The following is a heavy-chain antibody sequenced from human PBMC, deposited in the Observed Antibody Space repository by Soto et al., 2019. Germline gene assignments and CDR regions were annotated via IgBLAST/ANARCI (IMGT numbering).Heavy chain of an antibody. Sequence: SETLSLPCAVSGGSFTSNNWWTWVRQPPGQGLEWIGEIYRTVSTNYNPSLKSRVNISLDKSENQFSLKVTSLTAADTAVYYCASRDPGTSVDYWGQGTLVTVYS. J-gene: IGHJ4*02. CDR3: ASRDPGTSVDY. D-gene: IGHD1-7*01. CDR2: IYRTVST. V-gene: IGHV4-4*02. CDR1: GGSFTSNNW.